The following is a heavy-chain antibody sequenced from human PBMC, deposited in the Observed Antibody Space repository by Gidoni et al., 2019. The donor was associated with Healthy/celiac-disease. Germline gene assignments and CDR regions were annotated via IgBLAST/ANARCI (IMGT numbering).Heavy chain of an antibody. CDR2: IYYSGST. CDR3: ARRADGYNLGFDP. J-gene: IGHJ5*02. D-gene: IGHD5-12*01. Sequence: QLQLQESGPGLVKPSETLSLTCTVSGGSISSSSYDWGWIRQPPGKGLEWIGSIYYSGSTYYNPSLKSRVTISVDTSKNQFSLKLSSVTAADTAVYYCARRADGYNLGFDPWGQGTLVTVSS. CDR1: GGSISSSSYD. V-gene: IGHV4-39*01.